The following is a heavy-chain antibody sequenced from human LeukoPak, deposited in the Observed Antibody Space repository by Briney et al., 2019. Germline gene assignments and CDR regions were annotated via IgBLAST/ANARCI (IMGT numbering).Heavy chain of an antibody. D-gene: IGHD2-15*01. Sequence: GESLKISCKGSGDSFSNYWIGWVRQMPGKGLEWMGLIYPADSDIKYSLSFQGQITISADKSISTAYLQWNSLKASDTAIYYCARGSFGDYWGQGTLVTVSS. CDR2: IYPADSDI. CDR3: ARGSFGDY. J-gene: IGHJ4*02. CDR1: GDSFSNYW. V-gene: IGHV5-51*01.